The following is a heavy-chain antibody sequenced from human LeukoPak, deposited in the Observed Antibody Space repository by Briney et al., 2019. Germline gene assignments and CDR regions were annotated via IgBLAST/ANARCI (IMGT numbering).Heavy chain of an antibody. J-gene: IGHJ5*02. D-gene: IGHD6-19*01. CDR1: GYTFTSYG. V-gene: IGHV1-18*01. CDR3: ARQPSSGWYNNWFDP. CDR2: ISAYNGNT. Sequence: GASVKVSCKASGYTFTSYGISWVRQAPGQGLEWMGWISAYNGNTNYAQKFQGRVTMTRNTSISTAYMELSSLRSEDTAVYYCARQPSSGWYNNWFDPWGQGTLVTVSS.